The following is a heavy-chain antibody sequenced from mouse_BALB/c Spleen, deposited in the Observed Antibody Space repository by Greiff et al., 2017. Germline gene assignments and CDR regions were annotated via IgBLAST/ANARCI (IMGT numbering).Heavy chain of an antibody. D-gene: IGHD2-1*01. Sequence: DVHLVESGGDLVKPGGSLKLSCAASGFTFSSYGMSWVRQTPDKRLEWVATISSGGSYTYYPDSVKGRFTISRDNAKNTLYLQMSSLKSEDTAMYYCARHDGNYDSWFAYWGQGTLVTVSA. CDR2: ISSGGSYT. CDR3: ARHDGNYDSWFAY. V-gene: IGHV5-6*01. J-gene: IGHJ3*01. CDR1: GFTFSSYG.